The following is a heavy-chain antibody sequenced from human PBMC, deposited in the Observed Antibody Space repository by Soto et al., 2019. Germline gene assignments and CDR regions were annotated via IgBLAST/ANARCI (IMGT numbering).Heavy chain of an antibody. CDR1: GGTFSSYA. J-gene: IGHJ4*02. CDR2: IIPIFGTA. V-gene: IGHV1-69*06. CDR3: ARGISHYYDSSGYTWL. D-gene: IGHD3-22*01. Sequence: SVKVSCKASGGTFSSYAISWVRQAPGQGLEWMGGIIPIFGTANYAQKFQGRVTITADKSTSTAYMELSSLRSEDTAVYYCARGISHYYDSSGYTWLWGQGTLVTVYS.